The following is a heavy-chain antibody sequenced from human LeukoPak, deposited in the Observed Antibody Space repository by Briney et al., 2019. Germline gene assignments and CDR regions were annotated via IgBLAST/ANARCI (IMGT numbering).Heavy chain of an antibody. CDR3: ARDRYSSSWGMFDL. CDR2: IHYSGTT. D-gene: IGHD6-13*01. V-gene: IGHV4-39*07. J-gene: IGHJ5*02. CDR1: GVSISSHYY. Sequence: PSETLSLTCTVSGVSISSHYYWGWIRQSPGKGLEWFGSIHYSGTTYYNLSLKSRVNISLDTSNNQFSLKLSSVTAADTAVYYCARDRYSSSWGMFDLWGQGTLVTVSS.